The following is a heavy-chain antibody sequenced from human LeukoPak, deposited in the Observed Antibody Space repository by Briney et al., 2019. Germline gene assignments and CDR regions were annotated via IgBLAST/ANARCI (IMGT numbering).Heavy chain of an antibody. Sequence: ASVKVSCKTSGYTFSSFDVIRVRQATGQGLEWIGWVNPNSLNTGYAQKFRGRVTMTGDTSISTAYMELSSLISEDTAVYCARGIRNQLLSEYWGQGSLVTVSS. D-gene: IGHD2-2*01. CDR3: ARGIRNQLLSEY. J-gene: IGHJ4*02. V-gene: IGHV1-8*01. CDR1: GYTFSSFD. CDR2: VNPNSLNT.